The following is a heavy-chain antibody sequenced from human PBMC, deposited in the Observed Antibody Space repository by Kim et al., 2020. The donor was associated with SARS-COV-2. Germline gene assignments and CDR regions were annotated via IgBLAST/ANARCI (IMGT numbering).Heavy chain of an antibody. D-gene: IGHD6-19*01. Sequence: YYVDVMKGRFTISRDNAQNSLYLHVTSLRAEDTAVYYCARTVTGRIDAFDVWGQGTMVTVSS. CDR3: ARTVTGRIDAFDV. V-gene: IGHV3-7*03. J-gene: IGHJ3*01.